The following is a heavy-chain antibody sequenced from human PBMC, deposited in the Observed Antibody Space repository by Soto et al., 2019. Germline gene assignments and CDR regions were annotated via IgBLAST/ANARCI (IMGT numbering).Heavy chain of an antibody. CDR1: GYTFTSYD. CDR2: MNPNSGNT. D-gene: IGHD5-18*01. Sequence: ASVKVSCKASGYTFTSYDINWVRQATGQGLEWMGWMNPNSGNTGYAQKIQGRVNMTRNTSISTAYMELSSLISEDTAVYYCARATAMVNYWGQGTLVTVSS. J-gene: IGHJ4*02. CDR3: ARATAMVNY. V-gene: IGHV1-8*01.